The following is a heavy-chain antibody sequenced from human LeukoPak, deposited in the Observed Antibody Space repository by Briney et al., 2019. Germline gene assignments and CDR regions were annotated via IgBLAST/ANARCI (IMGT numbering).Heavy chain of an antibody. V-gene: IGHV3-30*18. CDR1: GFTFSSYG. Sequence: PGGSLRLSCAASGFTFSSYGMHWVRQAPGKGLEWVAVISYDGSNKYYADSVKGRFTISRDNSKNTLYLQMNSLRAEDTAVYYCAKGEIVVDFGYYFDYWGQGTLVTVSS. D-gene: IGHD3-22*01. CDR3: AKGEIVVDFGYYFDY. J-gene: IGHJ4*02. CDR2: ISYDGSNK.